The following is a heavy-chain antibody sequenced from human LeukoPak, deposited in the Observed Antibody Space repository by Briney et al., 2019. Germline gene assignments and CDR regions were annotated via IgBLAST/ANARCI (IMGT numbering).Heavy chain of an antibody. CDR2: ISKSGDIT. Sequence: RGSLRLSCAASGFTFTNYAMTWVRQAPGKGLEWISGISKSGDITFYADSVKGRFTISRDTSKSAVYLQMNNLRAEDTAIYYCAKDASTTNNFYFFDYWGQGALATVSS. CDR3: AKDASTTNNFYFFDY. V-gene: IGHV3-23*01. J-gene: IGHJ4*02. CDR1: GFTFTNYA. D-gene: IGHD1-1*01.